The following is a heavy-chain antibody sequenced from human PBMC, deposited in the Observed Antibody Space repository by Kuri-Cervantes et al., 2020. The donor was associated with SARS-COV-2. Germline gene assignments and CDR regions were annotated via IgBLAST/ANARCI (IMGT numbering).Heavy chain of an antibody. J-gene: IGHJ4*02. Sequence: LSLTCAASGFTFSSYAMHWVRQAPGKGLEWVAVISYDGSNKYYADSAKGRFTISRDNSKNTLYLQMNSLRAEDTAVYYCARGGGYDFWSGFDYWGQGTLVTVSS. CDR1: GFTFSSYA. CDR3: ARGGGYDFWSGFDY. CDR2: ISYDGSNK. V-gene: IGHV3-30-3*01. D-gene: IGHD3-3*01.